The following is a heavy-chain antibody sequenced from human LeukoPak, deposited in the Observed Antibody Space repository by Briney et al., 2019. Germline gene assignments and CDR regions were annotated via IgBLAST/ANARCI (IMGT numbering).Heavy chain of an antibody. V-gene: IGHV3-30-3*01. CDR3: AKDVRGYRRPLDY. CDR2: ISYDGSNK. CDR1: GFTFSSYA. D-gene: IGHD5-18*01. Sequence: GGSLRLSCAASGFTFSSYAMHWVRQAPGKGLEWVAVISYDGSNKYYADSVKGRFTISRDNSKNKLYLQMNSLTADDTALYYCAKDVRGYRRPLDYWGQGTLVTVSS. J-gene: IGHJ4*02.